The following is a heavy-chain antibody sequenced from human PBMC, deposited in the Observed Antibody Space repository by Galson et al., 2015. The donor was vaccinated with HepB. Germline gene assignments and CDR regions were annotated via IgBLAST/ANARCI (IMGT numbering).Heavy chain of an antibody. CDR3: TTANRILYAFDI. CDR1: GFTFSNAW. CDR2: ITSKTDGGTT. J-gene: IGHJ3*02. V-gene: IGHV3-15*07. D-gene: IGHD2-15*01. Sequence: SLRLSCAASGFTFSNAWMNWVRQAPGTGLEWVGRITSKTDGGTTDYAAPVKGRFTIPRDDSKNTLYLQMNSLKTEDTAVYYCTTANRILYAFDIWGQGTMVTVSS.